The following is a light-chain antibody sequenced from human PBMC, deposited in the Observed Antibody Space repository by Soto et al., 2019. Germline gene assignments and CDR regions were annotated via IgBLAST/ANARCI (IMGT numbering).Light chain of an antibody. J-gene: IGKJ4*01. V-gene: IGKV1-27*01. Sequence: DIQMTQSPSSLSASVGDRVTITCRASHGITNYLAWFQQKPGKVPKLLIYAASTLQSGVPSRFSGSGSGTDFTLTINSLQPEDVATYYCQDYDTVPLTFGGGTKVEIK. CDR2: AAS. CDR1: HGITNY. CDR3: QDYDTVPLT.